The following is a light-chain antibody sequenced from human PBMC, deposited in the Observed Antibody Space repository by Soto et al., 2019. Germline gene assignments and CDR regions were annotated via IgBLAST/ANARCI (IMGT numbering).Light chain of an antibody. J-gene: IGLJ1*01. CDR1: SSDVGAYKY. Sequence: QSALTQPASVSGSPGQSVTISCTGTSSDVGAYKYVSWYQQHPGKAPKLMIYEVSNRPSGVSNRFSGSKSGNTASLTISALHADDEAASYCNSYAGDITRLVFGTGTKVPVL. CDR3: NSYAGDITRLV. V-gene: IGLV2-14*01. CDR2: EVS.